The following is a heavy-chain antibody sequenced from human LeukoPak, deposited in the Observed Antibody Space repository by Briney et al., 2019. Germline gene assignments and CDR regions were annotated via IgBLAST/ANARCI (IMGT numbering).Heavy chain of an antibody. V-gene: IGHV3-30-3*01. D-gene: IGHD1-26*01. CDR1: GFTFSSYA. J-gene: IGHJ4*02. CDR3: ARDWSSGSYLDY. Sequence: PGGSLRLSCAASGFTFSSYAMHWVRQAPGKGLEWVAVISYDGSNKYYADSVKGRFTISRDNSKNTLYLQMNSLRAEDTAVYYCARDWSSGSYLDYWGQGTLVTVSS. CDR2: ISYDGSNK.